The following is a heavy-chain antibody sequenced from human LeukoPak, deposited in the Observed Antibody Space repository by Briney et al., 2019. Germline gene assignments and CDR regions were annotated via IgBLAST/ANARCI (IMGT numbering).Heavy chain of an antibody. Sequence: SETLSLTCTVSGGSISSYYWSWIRQPPGKGLEWIGYIYYSGSTNYNPSLKCRVTISVDTSKNQFSLKLSSVTAADTAVYYCARTPHGSGSYYQTYYYYYYMDVWGKGTTVTISS. CDR3: ARTPHGSGSYYQTYYYYYYMDV. V-gene: IGHV4-59*01. J-gene: IGHJ6*03. CDR2: IYYSGST. D-gene: IGHD3-10*01. CDR1: GGSISSYY.